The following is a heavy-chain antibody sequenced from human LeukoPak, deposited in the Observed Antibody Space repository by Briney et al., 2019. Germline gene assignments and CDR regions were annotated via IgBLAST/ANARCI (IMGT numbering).Heavy chain of an antibody. CDR2: MLYDGTDS. Sequence: GGSLRLSCAASGFSFSSYAFHWVRQAPGKGLEWVAAMLYDGTDSFYAGSVKGRFTISRDISSNTLYLNMNSLRVEDTAVYYCGSSGGVIAPAANLKYYVDFWGEGTTVTVSS. V-gene: IGHV3-30*04. J-gene: IGHJ6*04. CDR1: GFSFSSYA. D-gene: IGHD2-2*01. CDR3: GSSGGVIAPAANLKYYVDF.